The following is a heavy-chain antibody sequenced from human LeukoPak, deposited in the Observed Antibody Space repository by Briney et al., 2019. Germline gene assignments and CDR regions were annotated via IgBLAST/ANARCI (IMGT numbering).Heavy chain of an antibody. CDR2: INPNSGGT. Sequence: ASVKVSCKASGYTFTGYYMHWVRQAPGQGLEWMGWINPNSGGTNYAQKFQGRVTMTRDTSISTAYMELSRLRSDDTAVYYCARVALIAVAGTNFDYWGQGTLVTVSS. D-gene: IGHD6-19*01. CDR3: ARVALIAVAGTNFDY. V-gene: IGHV1-2*02. J-gene: IGHJ4*02. CDR1: GYTFTGYY.